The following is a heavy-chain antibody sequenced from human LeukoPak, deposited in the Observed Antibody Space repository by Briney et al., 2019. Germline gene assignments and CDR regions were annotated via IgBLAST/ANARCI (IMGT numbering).Heavy chain of an antibody. CDR1: GFIFSDSA. D-gene: IGHD2/OR15-2a*01. Sequence: PGGSLRLSCAASGFIFSDSAMHWVRQASRKGPEWIGLIRSQTNNHATIYAASVKGRFTISRDDSKNTAFLQMNSLKVEDAAVYYCTRRGGNYDFWGQGTLVTVSS. V-gene: IGHV3-73*01. CDR3: TRRGGNYDF. CDR2: IRSQTNNHAT. J-gene: IGHJ4*02.